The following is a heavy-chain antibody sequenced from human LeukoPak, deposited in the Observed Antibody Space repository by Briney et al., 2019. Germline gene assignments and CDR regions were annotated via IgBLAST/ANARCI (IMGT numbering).Heavy chain of an antibody. J-gene: IGHJ3*01. D-gene: IGHD6-13*01. CDR3: AKARIAAAGTGAFDV. V-gene: IGHV3-23*01. CDR1: GFTVSSYG. CDR2: FSATDGSA. Sequence: GGSLRLSCAASGFTVSSYGMTWVRQSPGKGLEWFSAFSATDGSAQYAESVRGRFTISRDNSKNSLYLQMNSLRDEDTAVYFCAKARIAAAGTGAFDVWGQGTMVTVSS.